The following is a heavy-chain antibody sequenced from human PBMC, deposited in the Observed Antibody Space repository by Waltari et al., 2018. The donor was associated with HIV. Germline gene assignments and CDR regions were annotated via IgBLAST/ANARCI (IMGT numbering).Heavy chain of an antibody. Sequence: QVQLVQSGAEMRKPGASVKFSCKAAGKTFSNYGISWLRQAPGQGIEWVGGVRACNGKPNYARKLQGRPTGTPATSTSPTDTAFMGLRSLRSDDTAIYYCARDGPDYGDYVNFDLWGQGTLVTVSS. CDR3: ARDGPDYGDYVNFDL. CDR1: GKTFSNYG. V-gene: IGHV1-18*01. CDR2: VRACNGKP. J-gene: IGHJ4*02. D-gene: IGHD4-17*01.